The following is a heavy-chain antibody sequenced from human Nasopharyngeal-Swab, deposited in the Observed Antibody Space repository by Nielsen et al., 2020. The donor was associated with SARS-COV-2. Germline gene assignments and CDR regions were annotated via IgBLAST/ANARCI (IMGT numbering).Heavy chain of an antibody. CDR2: INTHSGDK. CDR1: GYTFTNYG. CDR3: ARPNSGSRNAFDV. Sequence: ASVKVSCKTSGYTFTNYGLSWVRQAPGQGLEWVGWINTHSGDKIYVENLQGRVYLTTDSSTSTAYMELRSLTSDDTAVYYCARPNSGSRNAFDVWGQGTVVTVSS. V-gene: IGHV1-18*01. D-gene: IGHD1-26*01. J-gene: IGHJ3*01.